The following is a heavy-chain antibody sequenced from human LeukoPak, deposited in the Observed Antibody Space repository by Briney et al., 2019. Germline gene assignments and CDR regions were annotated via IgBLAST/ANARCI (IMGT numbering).Heavy chain of an antibody. CDR3: ARSGSGYSHYYYMDV. D-gene: IGHD1-26*01. J-gene: IGHJ6*03. CDR2: INSDGSDT. CDR1: GFTFSNYW. Sequence: PGGSLRLSSAVSGFTFSNYWMHWVRQVPGEGPVWVSHINSDGSDTTYADSVKGRFTISRDNAKDTLYLQMNSLRAEDTAVYYCARSGSGYSHYYYMDVWGKGTTVTVSS. V-gene: IGHV3-74*01.